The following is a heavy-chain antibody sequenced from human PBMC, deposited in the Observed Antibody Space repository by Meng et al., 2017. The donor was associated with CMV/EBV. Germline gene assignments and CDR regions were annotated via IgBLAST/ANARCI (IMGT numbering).Heavy chain of an antibody. CDR3: AKYALVVVPAAIPDYFDY. CDR1: GFTFSSYA. D-gene: IGHD2-2*01. Sequence: GGSLRLSCAASGFTFSSYAMSWARQAPGKGLEWVSAISGSGGSTYYADSVKGRFTISRDNSKNTLYLQMKSLRAEDTAVYYCAKYALVVVPAAIPDYFDYWGQGTLVTVSS. V-gene: IGHV3-23*01. CDR2: ISGSGGST. J-gene: IGHJ4*02.